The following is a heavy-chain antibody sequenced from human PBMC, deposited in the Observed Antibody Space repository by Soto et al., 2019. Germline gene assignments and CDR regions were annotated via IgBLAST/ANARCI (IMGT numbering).Heavy chain of an antibody. CDR3: AKALSEWIPTYCFDS. J-gene: IGHJ4*02. CDR1: GFSFSEYG. V-gene: IGHV3-30*18. CDR2: ITDDGSNK. Sequence: QVQLVESGGGVVQPGTSLRLSCAASGFSFSEYGIHWVRQAPGKGLEWVAIITDDGSNKYYLDSVKGRFTISRDNSRNTAYLHMDSLTAEDTATYYCAKALSEWIPTYCFDSWGQGARVTVTS. D-gene: IGHD3-3*01.